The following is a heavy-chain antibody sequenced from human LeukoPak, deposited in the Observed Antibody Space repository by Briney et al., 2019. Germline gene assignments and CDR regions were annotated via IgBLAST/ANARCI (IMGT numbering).Heavy chain of an antibody. CDR1: GYSFPNYW. CDR3: ARPKTLGGYNYEFEF. CDR2: VYPATSDT. J-gene: IGHJ4*02. Sequence: GESLKSSCKGSGYSFPNYWIGWVRQMPGKGLEWIGIVYPATSDTTYSPSFQGQVTISADKSSSTAYLQWSSLKASDTAIYYCARPKTLGGYNYEFEFWGQGTLVTVSS. V-gene: IGHV5-51*01. D-gene: IGHD5-18*01.